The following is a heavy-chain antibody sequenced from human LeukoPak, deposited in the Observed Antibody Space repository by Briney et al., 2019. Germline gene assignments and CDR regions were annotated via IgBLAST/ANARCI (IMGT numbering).Heavy chain of an antibody. V-gene: IGHV4-61*08. CDR2: IYYSGGT. CDR3: ARGEKSLYYFDY. D-gene: IGHD1-26*01. CDR1: GGSVSSGGYY. Sequence: SETLSLTCTVSGGSVSSGGYYWSWIRQPPGKGLEWIGYIYYSGGTKYNPSLKSRVTISVDTSKNQFSLKLRSVTAADTAVYYCARGEKSLYYFDYWGQGTLVTVSS. J-gene: IGHJ4*02.